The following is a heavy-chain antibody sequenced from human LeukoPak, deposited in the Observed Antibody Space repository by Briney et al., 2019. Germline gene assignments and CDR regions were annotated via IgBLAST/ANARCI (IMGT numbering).Heavy chain of an antibody. CDR2: IYTSGST. D-gene: IGHD3-22*01. CDR3: ARFYDSSGYYSPDY. J-gene: IGHJ4*02. V-gene: IGHV4-61*02. CDR1: GGSISSGSYY. Sequence: SETLSLTCTVSGGSISSGSYYWSWIRQPAGKGLEWIGRIYTSGSTNYNPSLKSRVTISVDTSKNQFSLKLSSVTAADTAVYYCARFYDSSGYYSPDYWGQGTLVTVSS.